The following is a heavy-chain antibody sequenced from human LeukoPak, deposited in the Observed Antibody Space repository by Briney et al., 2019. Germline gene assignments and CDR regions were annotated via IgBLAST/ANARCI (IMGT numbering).Heavy chain of an antibody. V-gene: IGHV4-59*08. CDR3: ASLVGGVGYFDL. J-gene: IGHJ2*01. CDR1: GGSINSYN. D-gene: IGHD2-8*02. Sequence: SETLSLTCTVSGGSINSYNWTWIRQPPGKGLEWIGYIYYSGSTNYNPSPKSRVTISVATSKIQFSLKLSSMTAADAAVYYCASLVGGVGYFDLWGRGALVTVSS. CDR2: IYYSGST.